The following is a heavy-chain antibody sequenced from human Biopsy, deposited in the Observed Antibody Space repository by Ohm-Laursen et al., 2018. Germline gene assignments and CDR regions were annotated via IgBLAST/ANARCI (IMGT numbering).Heavy chain of an antibody. D-gene: IGHD1-1*01. CDR2: INTENGNT. CDR1: GYTFTSYG. V-gene: IGHV1-18*01. J-gene: IGHJ6*02. Sequence: AVKVSCKASGYTFTSYGISWVRQAPGQGLEWMGWINTENGNTIYAQNLQGRVTMTADTSTSTAYMEVTSLRSDDTAVYYCARAKLEPVYYYYGMDVWGQGTTVTVSS. CDR3: ARAKLEPVYYYYGMDV.